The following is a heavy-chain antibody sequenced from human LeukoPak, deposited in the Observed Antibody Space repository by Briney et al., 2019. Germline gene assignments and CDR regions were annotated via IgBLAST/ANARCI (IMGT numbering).Heavy chain of an antibody. CDR1: GGSISSSGYS. J-gene: IGHJ5*02. CDR2: IHHTGST. CDR3: ARELPHNWFDP. V-gene: IGHV4-30-2*05. Sequence: SQTLSLTCAVSGGSISSSGYSWSWIRQPPGKGLEWIGYIHHTGSTYYNPSLKSRVTISVDTSKNQFSLKLSSVTAADTAVYYCARELPHNWFDPWGQGTLVTVSS.